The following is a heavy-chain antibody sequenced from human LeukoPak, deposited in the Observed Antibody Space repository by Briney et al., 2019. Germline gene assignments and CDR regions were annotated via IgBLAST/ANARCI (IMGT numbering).Heavy chain of an antibody. CDR3: ATTRDYVAWLDP. V-gene: IGHV4-31*03. CDR2: ISYSGSP. D-gene: IGHD4-17*01. J-gene: IGHJ5*02. Sequence: SETLSLTCTVSGGSISSGGYYWSWIRQHPGKGLEWIGYISYSGSPYYNPSLKSRVIISVDTSFNQFSLKLSSVTAADTAVYYCATTRDYVAWLDPWGQGTLVTVSS. CDR1: GGSISSGGYY.